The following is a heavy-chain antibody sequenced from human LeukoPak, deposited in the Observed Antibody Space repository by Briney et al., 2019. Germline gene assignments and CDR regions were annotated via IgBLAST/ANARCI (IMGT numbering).Heavy chain of an antibody. J-gene: IGHJ4*02. V-gene: IGHV1-58*02. CDR1: GFTFTSSA. Sequence: GASVKVSCKASGFTFTSSAMQWVRQARGQRLEWIGLIVDGSGNTNYAQKFQERVTITRDMSTSTAYMELSSLRSEDTAVYYCAAVLDIAAAGTVFYWGQGTLVTVSS. D-gene: IGHD6-13*01. CDR3: AAVLDIAAAGTVFY. CDR2: IVDGSGNT.